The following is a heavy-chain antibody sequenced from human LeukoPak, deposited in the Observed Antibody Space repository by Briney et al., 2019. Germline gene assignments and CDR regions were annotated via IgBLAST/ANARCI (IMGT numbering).Heavy chain of an antibody. CDR2: IKQDGSVK. V-gene: IGHV3-7*01. CDR3: ARIGYSSSSFDY. D-gene: IGHD6-6*01. Sequence: PGGSLRLSCAASGFKFDNYWMSWVRQAPGKGLEWVANIKQDGSVKYYVDSVKGRFTISRDNARNSQYLQMNSLRPEDTAVYYCARIGYSSSSFDYWGPGTLVTVSS. J-gene: IGHJ4*02. CDR1: GFKFDNYW.